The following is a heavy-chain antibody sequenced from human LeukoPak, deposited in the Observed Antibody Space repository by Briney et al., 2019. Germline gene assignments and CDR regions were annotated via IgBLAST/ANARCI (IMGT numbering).Heavy chain of an antibody. CDR1: GGSVSSYY. Sequence: SETPSLTCSVSGGSVSSYYWSWIRQPPGKGLEWIGYIHNSGRTNYNPSLKSRVTGFVDTSKNQVSLRLSSVTAADTAVCYCARHGTISSESYFDYWGQGALVTVSS. D-gene: IGHD1-14*01. CDR2: IHNSGRT. V-gene: IGHV4-59*08. CDR3: ARHGTISSESYFDY. J-gene: IGHJ4*02.